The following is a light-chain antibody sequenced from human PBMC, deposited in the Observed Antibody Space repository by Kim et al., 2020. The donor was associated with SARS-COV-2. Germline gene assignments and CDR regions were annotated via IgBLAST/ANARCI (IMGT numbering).Light chain of an antibody. CDR2: STD. V-gene: IGLV1-44*01. CDR3: AAWDDSLSGLV. CDR1: SSNIGRNT. J-gene: IGLJ1*01. Sequence: ELTQPPSASETPGQRVTISCSGSSSNIGRNTVNWYQQFPGTAPKLLICSTDQRPSGVPDRFSGSKSGTSASLAISGLQSEDEADYYCAAWDDSLSGLVFGTGTKVTVL.